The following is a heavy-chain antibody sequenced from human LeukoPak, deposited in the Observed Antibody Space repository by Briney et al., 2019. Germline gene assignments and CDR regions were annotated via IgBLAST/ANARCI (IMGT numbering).Heavy chain of an antibody. V-gene: IGHV3-9*01. Sequence: PGGSLRLSCAASGFTFDDYAMHWVRQAPGKGLEWVSGISWNSGSIGYADSVEGRFTISRDNAKNSLYLQMNSLRAEDTALYYCAKDSRGYSTRDFDYWGQGTLVTVSS. D-gene: IGHD5-18*01. CDR1: GFTFDDYA. J-gene: IGHJ4*02. CDR3: AKDSRGYSTRDFDY. CDR2: ISWNSGSI.